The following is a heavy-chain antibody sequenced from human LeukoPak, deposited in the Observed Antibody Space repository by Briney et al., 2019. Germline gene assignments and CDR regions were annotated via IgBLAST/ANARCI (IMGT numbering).Heavy chain of an antibody. J-gene: IGHJ4*02. CDR2: IYYSGST. CDR3: ARVSGGGNFLDY. D-gene: IGHD2-15*01. Sequence: SQTLSLTCTVSGGSVSRGGHYWSWIRQHPGKGLEWIGYIYYSGSTYYNPSLKSRVTISVDTSKNQFSLKLSSATAADTAVYYCARVSGGGNFLDYWGQGTLVTVSS. V-gene: IGHV4-31*03. CDR1: GGSVSRGGHY.